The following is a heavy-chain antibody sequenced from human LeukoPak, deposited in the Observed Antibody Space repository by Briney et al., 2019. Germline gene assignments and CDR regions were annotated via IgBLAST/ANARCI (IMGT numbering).Heavy chain of an antibody. D-gene: IGHD5-18*01. CDR3: AKIQGYYFDY. CDR2: ISSSSGYI. V-gene: IGHV3-11*03. CDR1: GFTFSDYY. Sequence: GGSLRLSCAASGFTFSDYYMSWIRQAPGKGLEWVSYISSSSGYIYYADSVKGRFTISRDNSKNTLYLQMNSLRAEDTAVYYCAKIQGYYFDYWGQGTLVTVSS. J-gene: IGHJ4*02.